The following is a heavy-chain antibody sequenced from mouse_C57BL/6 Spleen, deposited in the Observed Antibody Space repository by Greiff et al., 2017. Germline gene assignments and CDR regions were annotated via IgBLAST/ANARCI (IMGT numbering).Heavy chain of an antibody. CDR3: ARDPFITTVAYYAMDY. CDR2: ISSGSSTI. D-gene: IGHD1-1*01. CDR1: GFTFSDYG. Sequence: VQLQQSGGGLVKPGGSLKLSCAASGFTFSDYGMHWVRQAPEKGLEWVAYISSGSSTIYYADTVKGRFTISRDNAKNTLFLQMTSLRSEDTAMYYCARDPFITTVAYYAMDYWGQGTSVTVSS. J-gene: IGHJ4*01. V-gene: IGHV5-17*01.